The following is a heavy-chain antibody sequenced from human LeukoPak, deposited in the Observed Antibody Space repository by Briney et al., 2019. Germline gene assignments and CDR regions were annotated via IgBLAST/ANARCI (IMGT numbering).Heavy chain of an antibody. CDR2: INPNSGGT. V-gene: IGHV1-2*06. D-gene: IGHD2-8*01. J-gene: IGHJ1*01. Sequence: GASVKVSCKASGYTFTGYYMHWVRQAPGQGLEWMGRINPNSGGTNYAQKFQGRVTMTRDTSISTAYMELSSLRSEDTAVYYCAGELMGSDFQHWGQGTLVTVSS. CDR1: GYTFTGYY. CDR3: AGELMGSDFQH.